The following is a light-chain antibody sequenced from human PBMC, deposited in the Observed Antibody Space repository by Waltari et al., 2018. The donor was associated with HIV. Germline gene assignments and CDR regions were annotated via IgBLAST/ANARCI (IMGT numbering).Light chain of an antibody. Sequence: DIVMTQYPASVAVALDETATMKYKSSQSLLHMSNIRHFLSWYQQKPGQRPKLLISWASSRESGVPDRFTGGGSGTDFNLTITSVQAEDVGFYFCQQYYTTLWTFGQGTKVEV. V-gene: IGKV4-1*01. J-gene: IGKJ1*01. CDR2: WAS. CDR3: QQYYTTLWT. CDR1: QSLLHMSNIRHF.